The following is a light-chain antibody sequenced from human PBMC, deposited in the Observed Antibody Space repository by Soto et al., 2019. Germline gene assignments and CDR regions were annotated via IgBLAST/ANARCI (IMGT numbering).Light chain of an antibody. CDR3: NSFTSFNTRV. V-gene: IGLV2-14*01. CDR1: SRDVGSYNY. J-gene: IGLJ1*01. Sequence: SALTQPASVSGSLGQSITISCTGTSRDVGSYNYISWYQQHPGRAPKLIIYEVTNRPSGVSNRFSGSKSGYTASLTISGLQADDEADYYCNSFTSFNTRVFGTGTKVTVL. CDR2: EVT.